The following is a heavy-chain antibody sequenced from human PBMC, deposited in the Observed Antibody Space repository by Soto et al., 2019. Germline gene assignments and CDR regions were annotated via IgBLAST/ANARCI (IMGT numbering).Heavy chain of an antibody. CDR2: INAGNGNT. V-gene: IGHV1-3*01. CDR1: GYTFTSYA. Sequence: QVQLVQSGAEVKKPGASVKVSCKASGYTFTSYAMHWVRQAPGQRLEWMGWINAGNGNTKYSQKFQGRVTITRDTSASTAYMELSSLRSEDTAVYYCAGSIVVVTAADYWGQGTLATVSS. J-gene: IGHJ4*02. D-gene: IGHD2-21*02. CDR3: AGSIVVVTAADY.